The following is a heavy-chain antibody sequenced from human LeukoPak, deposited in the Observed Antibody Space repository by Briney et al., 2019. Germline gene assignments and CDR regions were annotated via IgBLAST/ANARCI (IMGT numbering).Heavy chain of an antibody. D-gene: IGHD1-26*01. V-gene: IGHV3-48*04. CDR2: ITGSSRPI. CDR1: GFSFSSYS. CDR3: ARDLSGSYYFDY. J-gene: IGHJ4*02. Sequence: GGSLRLSCAASGFSFSSYSMNWVRQAPGKGLEWVSYITGSSRPIYYADSVKGRFTISRDNTKNSLYLQMNSLRAEDTVVYYCARDLSGSYYFDYWGQGTLVTVSS.